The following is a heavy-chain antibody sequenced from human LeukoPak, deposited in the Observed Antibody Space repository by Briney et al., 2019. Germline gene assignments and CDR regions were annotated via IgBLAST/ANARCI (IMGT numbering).Heavy chain of an antibody. D-gene: IGHD1-26*01. CDR3: AKSKGALERVGGSTDY. CDR2: ISGSGGST. J-gene: IGHJ4*02. CDR1: GFTFSSYG. V-gene: IGHV3-23*01. Sequence: GGSLRLSCAASGFTFSSYGMSWVRQAPGKGLEWVSTISGSGGSTYYADSVKGRFTISRGNSKNTLYLQMNSLRAEDTAVYYCAKSKGALERVGGSTDYWGQGTLVTVSS.